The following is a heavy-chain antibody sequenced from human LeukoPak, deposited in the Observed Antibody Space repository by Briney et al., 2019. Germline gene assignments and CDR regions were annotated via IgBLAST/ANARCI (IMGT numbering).Heavy chain of an antibody. CDR3: AYGDYPDY. J-gene: IGHJ4*02. CDR2: IRDSGDST. CDR1: GFTFSIYA. D-gene: IGHD4-17*01. V-gene: IGHV3-23*01. Sequence: GGSLRLSCAASGFTFSIYAMSWVRQAPGKGLEWVSSIRDSGDSTYFPDSVKGRFTISRDNSKNTLFLQMNSLRAEDTAIYYCAYGDYPDYWGQGTLVTVSS.